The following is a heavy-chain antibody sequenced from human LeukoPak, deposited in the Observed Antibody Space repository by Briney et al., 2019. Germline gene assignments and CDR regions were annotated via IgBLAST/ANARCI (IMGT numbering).Heavy chain of an antibody. V-gene: IGHV3-23*01. D-gene: IGHD3-10*01. CDR2: ISGSGGST. CDR1: GFIYRSYA. J-gene: IGHJ4*02. Sequence: GGSLRLSCASSGFIYRSYAMSWMSQAPGKGLEWVSAISGSGGSTYYADSVKGRFTISRDNSKNTLFLQMNSLRAEDTALYYCANGHVSSEYYYLVWGKGSLVSVSS. CDR3: ANGHVSSEYYYLV.